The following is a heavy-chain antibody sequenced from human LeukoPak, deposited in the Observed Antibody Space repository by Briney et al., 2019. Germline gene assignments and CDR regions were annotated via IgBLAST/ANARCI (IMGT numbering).Heavy chain of an antibody. CDR1: GGSISSGGYS. J-gene: IGHJ4*02. Sequence: SSETLSLTCAVSGGSISSGGYSWSWIRQPPGKGLEWIGYIYHSGSTYYNPSLKSRVTISVDRSKNQFSLKLSSVTAADTAVYYCARDSNGGGSLFDYWGQGTLVTVSS. V-gene: IGHV4-30-2*01. CDR2: IYHSGST. CDR3: ARDSNGGGSLFDY. D-gene: IGHD2-15*01.